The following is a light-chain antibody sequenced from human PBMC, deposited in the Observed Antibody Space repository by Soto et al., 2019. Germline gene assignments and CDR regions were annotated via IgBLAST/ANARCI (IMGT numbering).Light chain of an antibody. J-gene: IGLJ1*01. CDR3: SSYTSGTTLYV. Sequence: QSVLTQPASVSGSPGQSITISCTGTGSDVGGYNYVSWYQHHPGKAPKLMIYDVSNRPSGVSDRFSGSKSGNTASLTISGLQAEDEAYYYCSSYTSGTTLYVFGTGTKVTVL. V-gene: IGLV2-14*01. CDR2: DVS. CDR1: GSDVGGYNY.